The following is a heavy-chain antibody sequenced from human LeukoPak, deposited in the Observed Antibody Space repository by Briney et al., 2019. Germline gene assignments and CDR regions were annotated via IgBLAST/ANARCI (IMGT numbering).Heavy chain of an antibody. D-gene: IGHD3-22*01. Sequence: SETLSLTCAVYGGSFSAYYWSWIRQPPGKGLEWIGSIYHSGSTYYNPSLKSRVTISVDTSQNQFSLKLSSVTAADTAVYYCARGRIDYFDSSGYSGYFDYWGQGTLVTVSS. CDR1: GGSFSAYY. CDR2: IYHSGST. V-gene: IGHV4-34*01. CDR3: ARGRIDYFDSSGYSGYFDY. J-gene: IGHJ4*02.